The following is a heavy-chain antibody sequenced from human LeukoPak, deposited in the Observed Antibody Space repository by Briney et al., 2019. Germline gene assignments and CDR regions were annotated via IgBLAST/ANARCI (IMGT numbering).Heavy chain of an antibody. CDR1: GDSISRYY. Sequence: SETLSLTCTVSGDSISRYYWSWIRQPAGKGLEWIGRIYNGGIITYNPSLKSRVTMSMDTSNNQFSLRLRFVTAADTAVYYCARDSGTTGEVKFDPWGQGTLVTVSS. D-gene: IGHD3-10*01. V-gene: IGHV4-4*07. J-gene: IGHJ5*02. CDR2: IYNGGII. CDR3: ARDSGTTGEVKFDP.